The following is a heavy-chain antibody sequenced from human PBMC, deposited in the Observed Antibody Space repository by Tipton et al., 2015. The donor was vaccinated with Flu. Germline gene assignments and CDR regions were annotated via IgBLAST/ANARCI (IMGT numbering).Heavy chain of an antibody. Sequence: GLVKPSETPSLTCAIYGGSFTGYYWSWIRQPPGKGLEWIGEINHSRTTNYNPSLESRVTISADTSKKQFSLKVTSVTAADTAVYYCATKFASWGVWEPRDYWGQGTLVTVSS. CDR1: GGSFTGYY. CDR2: INHSRTT. J-gene: IGHJ4*02. CDR3: ATKFASWGVWEPRDY. D-gene: IGHD3-10*01. V-gene: IGHV4-34*01.